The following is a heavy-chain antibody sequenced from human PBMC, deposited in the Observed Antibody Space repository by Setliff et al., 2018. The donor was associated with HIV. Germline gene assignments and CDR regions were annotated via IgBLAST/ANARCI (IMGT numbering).Heavy chain of an antibody. CDR1: SRSFSYNY. J-gene: IGHJ6*03. D-gene: IGHD2-8*02. CDR2: INNSGRN. Sequence: PSKTLSPTCAVYSRSFSYNYWRWIRQSPGKGLGWIGEINNSGRNKYSPSLSTRVSISVDTSKTQFSLKLSSVTAADTAVYYCARVSSTYWYSIFRNYYDHIDVWGKGTTVTVSS. V-gene: IGHV4-34*01. CDR3: ARVSSTYWYSIFRNYYDHIDV.